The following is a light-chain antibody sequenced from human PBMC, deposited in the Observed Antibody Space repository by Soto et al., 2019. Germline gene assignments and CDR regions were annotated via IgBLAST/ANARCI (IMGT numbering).Light chain of an antibody. CDR1: QSISGW. J-gene: IGKJ5*01. CDR3: QQHNQWPIT. CDR2: EAS. V-gene: IGKV1-5*01. Sequence: DIQMTQSPSTLSASVGDRVTITCRASQSISGWLAWYQQKPGTAPKLLIYEASNLESGVPSRFSGSGSGTEFTLTINSLQSEDSAVYYCQQHNQWPITFGQGTRLEI.